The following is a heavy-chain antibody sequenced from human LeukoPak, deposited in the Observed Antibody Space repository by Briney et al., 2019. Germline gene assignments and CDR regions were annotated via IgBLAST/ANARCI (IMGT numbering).Heavy chain of an antibody. Sequence: GGSLRLSCAASGFTFSSYSMNWVRQAPGKGLEWVSSISSSSSYIYYADSVKGRFTISRDNAKNSLYLQMNSLRAEDTAVYYCARDLGKRQADITMIVVVTGALDYWGQGTLVTVSS. CDR1: GFTFSSYS. V-gene: IGHV3-21*01. J-gene: IGHJ4*02. CDR3: ARDLGKRQADITMIVVVTGALDY. D-gene: IGHD3-22*01. CDR2: ISSSSSYI.